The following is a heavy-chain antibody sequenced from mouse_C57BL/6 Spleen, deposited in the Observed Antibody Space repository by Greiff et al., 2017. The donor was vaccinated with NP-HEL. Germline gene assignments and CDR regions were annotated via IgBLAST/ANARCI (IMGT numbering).Heavy chain of an antibody. CDR1: GFSLTSYG. J-gene: IGHJ3*01. D-gene: IGHD1-1*01. V-gene: IGHV2-6*01. CDR2: IWGVGST. CDR3: ASGSTTGGFAY. Sequence: VQLKESGPGLVAPSQSLPITCTVSGFSLTSYGVDWVRQSPGKGLEWLGVIWGVGSTNYNSALKSRLSISKDNSKSQVFLKMNSLQTDDTAMYYCASGSTTGGFAYWGQGTLVTVSA.